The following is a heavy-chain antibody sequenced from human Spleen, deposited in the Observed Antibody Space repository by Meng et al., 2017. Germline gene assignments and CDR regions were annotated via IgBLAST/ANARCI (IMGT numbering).Heavy chain of an antibody. CDR2: ISSYNGNT. J-gene: IGHJ3*02. D-gene: IGHD4-17*01. CDR1: GYIFTRYG. CDR3: ARGTYGDRDAFDI. V-gene: IGHV1-18*01. Sequence: ASVKVSCKASGYIFTRYGIRWVRQAPGQGLEWMGWISSYNGNTNYGQKVQDRVTMTTDTSTSTAYMELRSLRSDDTARYYCARGTYGDRDAFDIWGQGTMVTVSS.